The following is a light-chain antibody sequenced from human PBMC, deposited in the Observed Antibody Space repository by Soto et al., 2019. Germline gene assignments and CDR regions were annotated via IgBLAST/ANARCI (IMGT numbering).Light chain of an antibody. CDR3: QQSYTKPLT. V-gene: IGKV1-39*01. CDR2: GAS. CDR1: PSISNF. J-gene: IGKJ4*01. Sequence: EIQMTQSTSSLSASVGDRVTITCRASPSISNFLNWYRNKPGKAPELLIYGASKLQTGAPSRFSGSGFGADFTLTISSLQPDDIATYYCQQSYTKPLTFGGGTKVEIK.